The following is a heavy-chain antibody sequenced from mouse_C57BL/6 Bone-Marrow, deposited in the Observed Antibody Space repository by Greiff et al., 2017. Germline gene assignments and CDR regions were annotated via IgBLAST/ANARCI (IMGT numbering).Heavy chain of an antibody. CDR1: GYAFSSSW. CDR3: ARHYGSSAWYFDV. V-gene: IGHV1-82*01. CDR2: IYPGDGDT. D-gene: IGHD1-1*01. J-gene: IGHJ1*03. Sequence: VQLQQSGPELVKPGASVKISCKASGYAFSSSWMNWVKQRPGKGLEWIGRIYPGDGDTNYNGKFKGKATLTADTSSSTAYMQLSSLTSEDSAVYFCARHYGSSAWYFDVWGTGTTVTVSS.